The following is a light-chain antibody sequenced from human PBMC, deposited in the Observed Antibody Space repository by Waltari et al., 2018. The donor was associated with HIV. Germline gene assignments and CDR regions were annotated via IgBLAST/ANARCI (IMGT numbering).Light chain of an antibody. Sequence: DIVLTQTPFSSRVTLGQPASISCRSSQGRRPSNGNTYLSWLHQKPGQSPRLLIFEISSRISGVPDRFSVYGTGTNFTLDISRVDHEDVGIYHCMQATEFPRTFGQGTKLEIK. CDR2: EIS. V-gene: IGKV2-24*01. CDR3: MQATEFPRT. J-gene: IGKJ2*01. CDR1: QGRRPSNGNTY.